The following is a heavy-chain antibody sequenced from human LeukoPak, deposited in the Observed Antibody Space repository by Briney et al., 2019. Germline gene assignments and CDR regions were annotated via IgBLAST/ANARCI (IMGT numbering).Heavy chain of an antibody. CDR1: GYTFINYG. V-gene: IGHV1-18*01. D-gene: IGHD1-26*01. J-gene: IGHJ4*02. CDR2: ISPYNGNT. Sequence: ASVKVSCKASGYTFINYGITWVRQAPGQGLEWMGWISPYNGNTKYLQKFQGRVTMTTDTSTSTASMEVRSLRSDDTAVYYCAREESIGRYQFLHEYWGQGTLVTVSS. CDR3: AREESIGRYQFLHEY.